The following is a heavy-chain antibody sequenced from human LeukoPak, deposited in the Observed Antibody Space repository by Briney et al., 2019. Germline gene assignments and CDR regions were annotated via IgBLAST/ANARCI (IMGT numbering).Heavy chain of an antibody. D-gene: IGHD7-27*01. J-gene: IGHJ4*02. CDR2: IYSGGNT. Sequence: GGSLRLSCTVSGFTVSINSMSWVRQAPGKGLEWVSFIYSGGNTHYSDSVKGRFTISRDNSKNTLYLQMNSLRAEDTAVYYCAKGLTGDLGYWGQGTLVTVSS. CDR1: GFTVSINS. V-gene: IGHV3-66*02. CDR3: AKGLTGDLGY.